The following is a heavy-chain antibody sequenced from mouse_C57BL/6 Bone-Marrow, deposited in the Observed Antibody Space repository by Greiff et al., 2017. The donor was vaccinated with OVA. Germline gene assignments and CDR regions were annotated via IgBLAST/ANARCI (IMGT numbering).Heavy chain of an antibody. Sequence: VQLQQPGAELVKPGASVKLSCKASGYTFTSYWITWVKQRPGQGLEWIGDIYPGSGSTNYNEKFKSKATLTVDTSSSTAYMQLSSLTSEDSAVYYCAREDYYGTRYSWFAYWGQGTLVTVSA. D-gene: IGHD1-1*01. CDR3: AREDYYGTRYSWFAY. J-gene: IGHJ3*01. CDR1: GYTFTSYW. CDR2: IYPGSGST. V-gene: IGHV1-55*01.